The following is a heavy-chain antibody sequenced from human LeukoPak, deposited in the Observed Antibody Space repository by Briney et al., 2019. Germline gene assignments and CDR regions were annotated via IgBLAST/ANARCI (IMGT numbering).Heavy chain of an antibody. Sequence: GGSLRLSCAASGFTFSHYFMHWVRQAPDKGLEWVAVIASDGSQTFYVESVKGRFTISRDNSKNTLYLQMNSLRAEDTAVYYCARDPPSAVTSTSAFDYWGQGTLVTVSS. CDR3: ARDPPSAVTSTSAFDY. D-gene: IGHD4-17*01. V-gene: IGHV3-30-3*01. J-gene: IGHJ4*02. CDR2: IASDGSQT. CDR1: GFTFSHYF.